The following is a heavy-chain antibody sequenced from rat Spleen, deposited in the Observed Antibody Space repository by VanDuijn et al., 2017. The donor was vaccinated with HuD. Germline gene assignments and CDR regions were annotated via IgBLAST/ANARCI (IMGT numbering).Heavy chain of an antibody. V-gene: IGHV5-29*01. J-gene: IGHJ2*01. Sequence: EVQLVESDGGLVQPGRSLKLSCAASGFTFSDYFMAWVRQAPTKGLEWVATTSYDGRRTYYRDSVKGRFTISRDNAQSTLYLQMDSLRSEDTATYYCARPSYGFPFAYWGQGVMVTVSS. CDR1: GFTFSDYF. D-gene: IGHD1-3*01. CDR3: ARPSYGFPFAY. CDR2: TSYDGRRT.